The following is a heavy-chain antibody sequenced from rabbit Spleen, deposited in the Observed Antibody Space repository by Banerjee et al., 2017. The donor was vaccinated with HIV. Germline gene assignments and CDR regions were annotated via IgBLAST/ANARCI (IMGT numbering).Heavy chain of an antibody. Sequence: QEQLVESGGGLVQPEGSLTLTCTASGFSFSNNYYMCWVRQAPGKGLEWIACINAATTKPVYATWAKGRFTISRTSSTTVTLRMTSLTAADTATYFCARDLVGVIGWNFYLWGPGTLVTVS. CDR2: INAATTKP. V-gene: IGHV1S45*01. D-gene: IGHD1-1*01. J-gene: IGHJ4*01. CDR3: ARDLVGVIGWNFYL. CDR1: GFSFSNNYY.